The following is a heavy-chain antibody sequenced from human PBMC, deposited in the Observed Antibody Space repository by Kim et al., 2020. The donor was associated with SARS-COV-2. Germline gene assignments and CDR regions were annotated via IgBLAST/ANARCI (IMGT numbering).Heavy chain of an antibody. CDR2: ST. V-gene: IGHV4-34*01. J-gene: IGHJ4*02. D-gene: IGHD2-21*01. CDR3: ARSNRFLFDY. Sequence: STNYNPSLKSRVTISVDTSKNQFSLKLSSVTAADTAVYYCARSNRFLFDYWGQGTLVTVSS.